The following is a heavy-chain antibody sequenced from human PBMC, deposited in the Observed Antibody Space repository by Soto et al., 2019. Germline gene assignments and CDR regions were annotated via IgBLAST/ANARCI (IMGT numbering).Heavy chain of an antibody. CDR1: GFTFSDYY. CDR3: ARDLGYYASSGYFDY. Sequence: QVQLVESGGGLVKPGGSLRLSCAASGFTFSDYYMSWIRRAPGKGLEWVSFIDSSGSIIYYADSVKGRFTISRDNAKNSLYLQMNSLRAEDTAAYYCARDLGYYASSGYFDYWGQGTLVTVSS. J-gene: IGHJ4*02. D-gene: IGHD3-22*01. V-gene: IGHV3-11*01. CDR2: IDSSGSII.